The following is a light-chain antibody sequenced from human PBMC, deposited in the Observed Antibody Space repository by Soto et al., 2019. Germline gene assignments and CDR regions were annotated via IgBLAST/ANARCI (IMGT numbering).Light chain of an antibody. V-gene: IGKV3-20*01. CDR1: QSVSSNY. CDR2: DAS. J-gene: IGKJ1*01. CDR3: QQYGSSPWT. Sequence: EIVLTQSPGTLSLSPGERATLSCRASQSVSSNYLAWYQQKPGQAPRLLIYDASSRATGIPDRFSGSGSETDFTLTISRLEPEDFAGYYCQQYGSSPWTFGQGTKVEIK.